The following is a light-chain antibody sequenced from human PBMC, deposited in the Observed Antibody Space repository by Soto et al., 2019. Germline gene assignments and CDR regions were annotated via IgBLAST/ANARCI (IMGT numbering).Light chain of an antibody. CDR2: GAS. V-gene: IGKV3-20*01. CDR3: QPYGSSPRT. CDR1: QSVSSSY. J-gene: IGKJ1*01. Sequence: IVFTPVPATRSLSPGERSSLSWMASQSVSSSYLAWYQQKPGQAPRLLIYGASSRATGITDRFSGSGSGTDFTLTISRLEPEDFAVYYCQPYGSSPRTFGPGTKVEIK.